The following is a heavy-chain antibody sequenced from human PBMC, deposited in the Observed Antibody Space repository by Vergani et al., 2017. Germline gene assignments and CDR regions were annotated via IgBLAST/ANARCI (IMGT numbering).Heavy chain of an antibody. Sequence: EVQLLESGGDLVQPGGSLRLSCAASGFTFIMHAMSLVHQAPGKGLEWVSTLSASDRRTHYADSVKGRFTISRDISKNTLFLHMNSLRPEDTAVYYCAKVGRSEVAGTFGAFDIWGQGTMVTVSS. CDR2: LSASDRRT. V-gene: IGHV3-23*01. CDR1: GFTFIMHA. J-gene: IGHJ3*02. D-gene: IGHD6-19*01. CDR3: AKVGRSEVAGTFGAFDI.